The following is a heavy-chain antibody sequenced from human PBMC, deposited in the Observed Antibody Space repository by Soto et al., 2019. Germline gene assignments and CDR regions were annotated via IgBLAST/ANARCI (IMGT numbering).Heavy chain of an antibody. CDR1: GYTFTGFY. CDR2: SNPNSGDT. D-gene: IGHD4-17*01. J-gene: IGHJ4*02. Sequence: QVQLVQSGAEVKKPGASVKVSCKASGYTFTGFYMHWVRQAPGQGLEWMGWSNPNSGDTEYAQNFQGWVTLTRDTSIGTAYMELNRLKSDDTAVYYCASGGSTVTREFDYWGQGTLVSVSS. V-gene: IGHV1-2*04. CDR3: ASGGSTVTREFDY.